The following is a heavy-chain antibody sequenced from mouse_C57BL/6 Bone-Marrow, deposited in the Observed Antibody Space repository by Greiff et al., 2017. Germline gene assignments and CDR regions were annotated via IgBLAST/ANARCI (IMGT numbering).Heavy chain of an antibody. Sequence: EVQLQQSGPVLVQPGASVKMSCKASGYTFTDYYMNWVKQSHGKSLEWIGVINPYNGGTSYNQKFKGKATLTVDKSSSTAYMELNSLTSEDSAVYYCARDYYGSSLFAYWGQGTLVTVSA. CDR2: INPYNGGT. D-gene: IGHD1-1*01. J-gene: IGHJ3*01. CDR3: ARDYYGSSLFAY. V-gene: IGHV1-19*01. CDR1: GYTFTDYY.